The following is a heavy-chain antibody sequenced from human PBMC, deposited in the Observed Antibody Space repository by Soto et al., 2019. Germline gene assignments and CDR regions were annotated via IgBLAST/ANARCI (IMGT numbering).Heavy chain of an antibody. D-gene: IGHD5-18*01. J-gene: IGHJ6*02. Sequence: PSETLSLTCTVSGGSISSGDYYWSWIRQPPGKGLEWIGYIYYSGSTYYNPSLKSRVTISVDTSKNQFSLKLSSVTAADTAVYYRARFTAMVYYYYYGMDVWGQGTTVTVSS. CDR3: ARFTAMVYYYYYGMDV. CDR2: IYYSGST. CDR1: GGSISSGDYY. V-gene: IGHV4-30-4*01.